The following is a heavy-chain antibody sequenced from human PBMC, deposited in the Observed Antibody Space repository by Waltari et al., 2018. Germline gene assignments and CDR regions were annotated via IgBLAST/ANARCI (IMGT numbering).Heavy chain of an antibody. V-gene: IGHV1-69*08. J-gene: IGHJ3*02. D-gene: IGHD2-21*02. CDR1: GGTFSSYT. Sequence: QVQLVQSGAEVKKPGSSVKVSCKASGGTFSSYTISWVRQAPGQGLEWMGRIIPTLGKANYTRKVQGRGTITADKSTSTAYMELSSLRSEDTAVYYCAREIKHIVVVTAGRPNAFDIWGQGTMVTVSS. CDR3: AREIKHIVVVTAGRPNAFDI. CDR2: IIPTLGKA.